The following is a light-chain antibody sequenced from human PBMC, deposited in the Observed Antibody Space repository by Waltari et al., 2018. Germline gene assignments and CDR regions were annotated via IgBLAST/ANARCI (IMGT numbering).Light chain of an antibody. Sequence: SYALIQPPSVSVDPGQTARIPCGGENIRNKIVHWYQRKPGQAPVLVVHDDSDRPAGIPERFSGSNSGHTATLTITRVDAGDEADYYCQVWDFTSDQVVFGGGTRLTVL. V-gene: IGLV3-21*02. CDR2: DDS. J-gene: IGLJ2*01. CDR3: QVWDFTSDQVV. CDR1: NIRNKI.